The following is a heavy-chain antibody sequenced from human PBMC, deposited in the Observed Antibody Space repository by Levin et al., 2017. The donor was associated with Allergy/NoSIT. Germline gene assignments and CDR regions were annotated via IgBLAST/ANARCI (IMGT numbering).Heavy chain of an antibody. CDR1: GGSFSGYY. V-gene: IGHV4-34*01. J-gene: IGHJ1*01. D-gene: IGHD2-2*01. CDR2: INHSGST. Sequence: SETLSLTCAVYGGSFSGYYWSWIRQPPGKGLEWIGEINHSGSTNYNPSLKSRVTISVDTSKNQFSLKLSSVTAADTAVYYCASTFRQDIVVVPAAISGYFQHWGQGTLVTVSS. CDR3: ASTFRQDIVVVPAAISGYFQH.